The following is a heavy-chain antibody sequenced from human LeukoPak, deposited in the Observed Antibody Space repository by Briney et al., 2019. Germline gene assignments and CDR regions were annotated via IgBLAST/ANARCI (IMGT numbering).Heavy chain of an antibody. CDR2: INHSGST. V-gene: IGHV4-34*01. Sequence: SETLSLTCAVYGGSFSGYYWSWIRQPPGKGLEWIGEINHSGSTNYNPSLKSRVTISVDTSKNQFSLKLSSVTAADTAVYYCARHTYGSGSYYNRGYYYYMDVWGKGTTVTVSS. D-gene: IGHD3-10*01. J-gene: IGHJ6*03. CDR3: ARHTYGSGSYYNRGYYYYMDV. CDR1: GGSFSGYY.